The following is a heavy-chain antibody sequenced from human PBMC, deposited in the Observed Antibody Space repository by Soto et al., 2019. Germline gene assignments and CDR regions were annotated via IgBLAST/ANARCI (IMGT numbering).Heavy chain of an antibody. CDR3: AKGFDYGDTKHIGH. V-gene: IGHV3-23*01. D-gene: IGHD4-17*01. J-gene: IGHJ4*01. Sequence: PGGSLRLSCAPSAFGFSTHALSWVRQAPGKGLEWLSSITNTGITTHYADSVKGRFTISRENSRNTLHLQMKNLRVDDTAVYYCAKGFDYGDTKHIGHWGHRTLVPVSS. CDR1: AFGFSTHA. CDR2: ITNTGITT.